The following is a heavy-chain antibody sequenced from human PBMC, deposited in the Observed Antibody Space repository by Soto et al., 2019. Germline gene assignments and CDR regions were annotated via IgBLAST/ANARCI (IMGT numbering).Heavy chain of an antibody. CDR2: ISSSSSYI. V-gene: IGHV3-21*01. D-gene: IGHD6-19*01. J-gene: IGHJ4*02. CDR3: ARAGRKPNSSGWYYDY. Sequence: PGGSLRLSCAASGFTFSSYSMNWVRQAPGKGLEWVSSISSSSSYIYYADSVKGRFTISRDNAKNSLYLQMNSLRAEDTAAYYCARAGRKPNSSGWYYDYWGQGTLVTVSS. CDR1: GFTFSSYS.